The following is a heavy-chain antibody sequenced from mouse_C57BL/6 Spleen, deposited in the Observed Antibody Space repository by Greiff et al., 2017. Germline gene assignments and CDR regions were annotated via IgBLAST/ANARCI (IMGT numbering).Heavy chain of an antibody. D-gene: IGHD1-1*01. Sequence: EVQLQQSGGGLVQPKGSLKLSCAASGFTFNTYAMDWVRQAPGKGLEWVARIRSKSSNYATYYADSVKDRFTISRDDSQSMLYLQRNNLKTEDTDMYYRVSPISYGYFDVWGTGTTVTVSS. J-gene: IGHJ1*03. CDR3: VSPISYGYFDV. CDR2: IRSKSSNYAT. V-gene: IGHV10-3*01. CDR1: GFTFNTYA.